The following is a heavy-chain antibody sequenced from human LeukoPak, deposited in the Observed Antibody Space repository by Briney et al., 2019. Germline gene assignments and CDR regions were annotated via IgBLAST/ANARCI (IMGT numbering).Heavy chain of an antibody. Sequence: PSETLSLTCAVYGGSFSGYYWSWIHQPPGKGLEWIGEINRSGSTKYNPSLKTRVTMSVDTAKNQFSLKMSSLTAADTAVYYCARDGGYCSGGSCYSDNWGQGTLVTVSS. CDR2: INRSGST. CDR1: GGSFSGYY. V-gene: IGHV4-34*01. D-gene: IGHD2-15*01. J-gene: IGHJ4*02. CDR3: ARDGGYCSGGSCYSDN.